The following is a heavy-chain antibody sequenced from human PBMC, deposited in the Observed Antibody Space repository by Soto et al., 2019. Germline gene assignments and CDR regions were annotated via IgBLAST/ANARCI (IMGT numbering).Heavy chain of an antibody. Sequence: GGSLRLSCAASGFTFSSYGMHWVRQAPGKGLEWVAVISYDGSNKYYADSVKGRFTISRDNSKNTLYLQMNSLRAEDTAVYYCAKLALSTTPDAFDIWGQGTMVTVSS. CDR1: GFTFSSYG. CDR3: AKLALSTTPDAFDI. J-gene: IGHJ3*02. CDR2: ISYDGSNK. V-gene: IGHV3-30*18.